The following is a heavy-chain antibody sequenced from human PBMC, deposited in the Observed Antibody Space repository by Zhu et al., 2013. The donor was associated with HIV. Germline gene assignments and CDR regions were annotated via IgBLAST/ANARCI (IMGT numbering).Heavy chain of an antibody. J-gene: IGHJ3*02. V-gene: IGHV1-46*01. CDR1: GYTFTSYY. D-gene: IGHD3-9*01. CDR3: AREGRYFDSGGHGAFDI. Sequence: QVQLVQSGAEVKKPGASVKVSCKASGYTFTSYYMHWVRQAPGQGLEWMGIINPSGGSTSYAQKFQGRVTMTRDTSTSTVYMELSSLRSEDTAVYYCAREGRYFDSGGHGAFDIWGQGTMVTVSS. CDR2: INPSGGST.